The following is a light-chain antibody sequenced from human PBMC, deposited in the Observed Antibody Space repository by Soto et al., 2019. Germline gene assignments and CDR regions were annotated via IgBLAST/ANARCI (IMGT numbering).Light chain of an antibody. J-gene: IGKJ1*01. CDR3: QQYNNWPPWT. V-gene: IGKV3-15*01. CDR1: QSVSRN. CDR2: DAS. Sequence: EIVLTQSPGTLSLSPGERATLFCRASQSVSRNLAWYQQKPGQAPRLLIYDASTRATGIPARFSGSGSGREFTLTISSLQSEDFAVYYCQQYNNWPPWTFGHGNTVDI.